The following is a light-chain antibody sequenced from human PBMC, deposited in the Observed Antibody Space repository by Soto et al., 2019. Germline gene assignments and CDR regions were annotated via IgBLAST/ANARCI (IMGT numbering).Light chain of an antibody. J-gene: IGLJ2*01. Sequence: QAVVTQPPSVSGAPGQRVTISCTGSSSNIGAGYDVHWYQQLPGTAPKLLIYGNSNRPSGVPDRFSGSKSGTSASLGITGLRAEDEADYYCQSYDSSMSVVFGGGTKLTVL. V-gene: IGLV1-40*01. CDR1: SSNIGAGYD. CDR2: GNS. CDR3: QSYDSSMSVV.